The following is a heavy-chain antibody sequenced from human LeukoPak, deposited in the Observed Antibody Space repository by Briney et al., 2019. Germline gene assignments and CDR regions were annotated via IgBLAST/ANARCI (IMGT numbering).Heavy chain of an antibody. Sequence: GGSLRLSCVASGFSFNNYATNWVRQAPGKGLEWVSLIIGSSGSTFYADSVKGRFTISRDKSKNTLYLQMNSLRAEDTAVYYCAKGAYDYIEIAYFDYWGQGSLVTVSS. CDR3: AKGAYDYIEIAYFDY. CDR1: GFSFNNYA. J-gene: IGHJ4*02. V-gene: IGHV3-23*01. D-gene: IGHD5-12*01. CDR2: IIGSSGST.